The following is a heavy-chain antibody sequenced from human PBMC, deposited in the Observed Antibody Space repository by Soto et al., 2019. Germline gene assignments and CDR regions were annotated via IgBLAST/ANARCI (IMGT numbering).Heavy chain of an antibody. CDR2: INAGNGNT. J-gene: IGHJ6*03. D-gene: IGHD6-19*01. CDR3: ARPPRPNPHSSGSPGYYYYMDV. Sequence: GASVKVSCKASGYTFTSYAMHWVRQAPGQRLEWMGWINAGNGNTKYSQKFQGRVTITRDTSASTAYMELSSLRSEDTAVYYCARPPRPNPHSSGSPGYYYYMDVWGKGTTVTVSS. CDR1: GYTFTSYA. V-gene: IGHV1-3*01.